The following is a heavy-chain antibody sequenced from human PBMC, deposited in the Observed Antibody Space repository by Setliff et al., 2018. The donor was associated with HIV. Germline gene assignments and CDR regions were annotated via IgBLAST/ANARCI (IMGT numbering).Heavy chain of an antibody. CDR1: GFIFSTSW. Sequence: GGSLRLYCAASGFIFSTSWMSWVRQAPGKGPEWVANVKPDGSGIYYVDSVKGRVTISRDNAKNSLYLDMNSLRAEDTAVYYCAIVHVGALDIWGQGTMATVS. J-gene: IGHJ3*02. V-gene: IGHV3-7*01. CDR2: VKPDGSGI. CDR3: AIVHVGALDI.